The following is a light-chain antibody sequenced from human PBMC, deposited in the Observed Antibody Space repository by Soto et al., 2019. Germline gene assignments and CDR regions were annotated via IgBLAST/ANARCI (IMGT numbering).Light chain of an antibody. CDR2: GPS. V-gene: IGKV3-15*01. J-gene: IGKJ5*01. CDR3: HQYHEWPMT. CDR1: QSVNTN. Sequence: EIVMTQSPVTLSVSPGERATVSCKTSQSVNTNLAWYQQKPGQVPRLLIYGPSTRAIGIPDRFSGSGSGTEFTLTITSRQSEDFAVYYCHQYHEWPMTFGQGTRLEIK.